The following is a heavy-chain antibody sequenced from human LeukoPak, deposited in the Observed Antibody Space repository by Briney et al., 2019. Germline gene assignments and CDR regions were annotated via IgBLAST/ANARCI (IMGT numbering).Heavy chain of an antibody. CDR1: GGSFSGYY. V-gene: IGHV4-34*01. CDR2: INHSGST. J-gene: IGHJ4*02. Sequence: SETLSLTCAVYGGSFSGYYWSWIRQPPGKGLEWIGEINHSGSTNYNPSLKSRVTISVDTSKNQFSLKLSSVTAADTAVYYCARVKSKLLWFGELLAPFDYWGQGTLVTVSS. D-gene: IGHD3-10*01. CDR3: ARVKSKLLWFGELLAPFDY.